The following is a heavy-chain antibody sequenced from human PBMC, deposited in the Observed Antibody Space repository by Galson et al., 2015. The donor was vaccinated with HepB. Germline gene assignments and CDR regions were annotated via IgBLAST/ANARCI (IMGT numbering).Heavy chain of an antibody. CDR1: GFTFSSYA. Sequence: SLRLSCAASGFTFSSYAMHWVRQAPGKGLEWVAVISYDGSNKYYADSVKGRFTISRDNSKNTLYLQMNSLRAEDTAVYYCARDSPSDVYSGSYPHSWGQGTLVTVSS. J-gene: IGHJ4*02. V-gene: IGHV3-30-3*01. D-gene: IGHD1-26*01. CDR3: ARDSPSDVYSGSYPHS. CDR2: ISYDGSNK.